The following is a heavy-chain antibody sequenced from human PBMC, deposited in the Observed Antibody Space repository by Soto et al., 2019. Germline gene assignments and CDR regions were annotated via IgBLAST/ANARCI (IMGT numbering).Heavy chain of an antibody. D-gene: IGHD3-3*01. Sequence: QLQLQESGPGLVKPSETLSLTCTVSGGSISSSSYYWGWIRQPPGKGLEWIGSIYYSGSTYYNPSLKSRVTISVDTSKNQFSLKLSSVTAADTAVYYCARTEQLRFLVNWFDPWGQGTLVTVSS. J-gene: IGHJ5*02. V-gene: IGHV4-39*01. CDR3: ARTEQLRFLVNWFDP. CDR2: IYYSGST. CDR1: GGSISSSSYY.